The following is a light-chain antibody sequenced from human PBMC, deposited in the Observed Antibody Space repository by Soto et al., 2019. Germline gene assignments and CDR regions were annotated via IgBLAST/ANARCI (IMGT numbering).Light chain of an antibody. CDR1: SSDFGGYNY. Sequence: QSALTQPPSASGSPGQSVTISCTGTSSDFGGYNYVSWYQQHPGKAPKLIIYEVTKRPSGVPDRFSGSKSGNTASLTVSGLQAEDEADYYCSSYAGSNSYVFGSGIKVTVL. V-gene: IGLV2-8*01. J-gene: IGLJ1*01. CDR2: EVT. CDR3: SSYAGSNSYV.